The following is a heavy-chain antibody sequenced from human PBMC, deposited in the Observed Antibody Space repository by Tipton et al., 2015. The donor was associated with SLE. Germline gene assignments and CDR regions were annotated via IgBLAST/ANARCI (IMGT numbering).Heavy chain of an antibody. CDR3: AKDFSLDY. V-gene: IGHV3-23*01. CDR1: GFTFSNYA. CDR2: ISGSGSST. Sequence: GSLRLSCAASGFTFSNYAMSWVRQAPGKGLEWVSAISGSGSSTYYADSVKGRFTISRDSSNNTLYLQMNSLRAEDTALYYCAKDFSLDYWGQGTLVTVSS. D-gene: IGHD3-3*01. J-gene: IGHJ4*02.